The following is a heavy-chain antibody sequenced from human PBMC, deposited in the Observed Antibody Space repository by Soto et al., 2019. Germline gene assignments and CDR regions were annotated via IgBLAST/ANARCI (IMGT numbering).Heavy chain of an antibody. V-gene: IGHV1-18*01. CDR1: GYTFTSYG. D-gene: IGHD6-6*01. CDR3: ARERGRQRVLHYYYGMDV. J-gene: IGHJ6*02. Sequence: QVQLVQSGAEVKKPGASVKVSCKASGYTFTSYGISWVRQAPGQGLEWMGWISAYNGNTNYAQKLQGRVTMTTDTSTRTAYMELRSKRSDDTAVYYCARERGRQRVLHYYYGMDVWGQGTTVTVSS. CDR2: ISAYNGNT.